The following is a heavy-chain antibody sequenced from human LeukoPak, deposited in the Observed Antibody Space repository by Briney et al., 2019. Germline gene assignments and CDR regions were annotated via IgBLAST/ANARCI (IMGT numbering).Heavy chain of an antibody. V-gene: IGHV3-48*04. J-gene: IGHJ4*02. Sequence: PGGSLRLSCAASGFTFSSYSMNWVRQAPGKGLEWVSYISSSSSTIYYADSVKGRFTISRDNPKNSLYLQMNSLRAEDTAVYYCARGQGYYGSGSYPPDYWGQGTLVTVSS. D-gene: IGHD3-10*01. CDR2: ISSSSSTI. CDR3: ARGQGYYGSGSYPPDY. CDR1: GFTFSSYS.